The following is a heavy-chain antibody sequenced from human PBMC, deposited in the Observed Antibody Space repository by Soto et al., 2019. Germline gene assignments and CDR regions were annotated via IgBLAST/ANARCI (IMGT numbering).Heavy chain of an antibody. Sequence: EVQLLESGGGLVQPGGSLRLSCAASGFTFSSYAMSWVRQAPGKGLEWVSAISGSGGSTYYADSVKGRFTISRDKSKNTLYLQMNSLRAEDTAVYYCAKFSSSGWSYYCDYWGQGTLVTVSS. J-gene: IGHJ4*02. CDR1: GFTFSSYA. V-gene: IGHV3-23*01. CDR3: AKFSSSGWSYYCDY. CDR2: ISGSGGST. D-gene: IGHD6-19*01.